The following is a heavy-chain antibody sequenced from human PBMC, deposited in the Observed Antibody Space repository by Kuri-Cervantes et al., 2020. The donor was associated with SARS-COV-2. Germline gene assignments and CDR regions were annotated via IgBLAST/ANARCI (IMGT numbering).Heavy chain of an antibody. CDR1: GFTFSSYE. CDR3: LRRDCGKTRCYNSPQF. J-gene: IGHJ4*02. CDR2: ISSSGSGGST. D-gene: IGHD2-2*02. Sequence: GESLKISCAASGFTFSSYEMNWVRQAPGKGLEWVSYISSSGSGGSTYYADSVKGRFTISRDNSKSTLHLQMNSLRAEDTALYYCLRRDCGKTRCYNSPQFWGQGTLVTVSS. V-gene: IGHV3-23*01.